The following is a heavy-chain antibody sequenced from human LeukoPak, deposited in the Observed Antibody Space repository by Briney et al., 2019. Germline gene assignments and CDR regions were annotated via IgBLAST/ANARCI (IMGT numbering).Heavy chain of an antibody. CDR1: GFTFSNYA. CDR2: VTASARRT. V-gene: IGHV3-23*01. Sequence: GGSLRLSCEASGFTFSNYAMSWVRQAPGKGLEWVSTVTASARRTYYADSVQGRFTISRDNSNNTPFLQVNSLRADDTAVYHCAKWGFSDRSGANFHSWGQGTLVTVSS. D-gene: IGHD3-22*01. J-gene: IGHJ4*02. CDR3: AKWGFSDRSGANFHS.